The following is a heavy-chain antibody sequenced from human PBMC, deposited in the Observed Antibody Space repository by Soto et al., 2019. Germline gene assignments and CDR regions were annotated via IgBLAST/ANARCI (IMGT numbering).Heavy chain of an antibody. CDR3: ARGGQVFFSGPFDY. J-gene: IGHJ4*02. Sequence: SETLSLTCAVSDGSISTYFCNWIRQPAGKGLEWIGRIDNSGNTNYNPSLKSRVTMSADTSRNQFSLKLNSVTAADTAVYYCARGGQVFFSGPFDYWGQGAPVTGSS. CDR2: IDNSGNT. CDR1: DGSISTYF. D-gene: IGHD2-15*01. V-gene: IGHV4-4*07.